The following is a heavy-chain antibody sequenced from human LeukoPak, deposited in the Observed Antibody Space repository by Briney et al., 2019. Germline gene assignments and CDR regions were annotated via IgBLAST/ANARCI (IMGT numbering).Heavy chain of an antibody. CDR3: ARDQYGAYAIDY. J-gene: IGHJ4*02. CDR1: GFIFTNYF. D-gene: IGHD4-17*01. CDR2: IKHDGSEK. Sequence: GGSLRLSCAASGFIFTNYFMSWVRQAPGKGLEWVASIKHDGSEKYYVDSVRGRFTISRDNAKNSLYLQMNSLRDEDTAVYYCARDQYGAYAIDYWGQGTLVTVSS. V-gene: IGHV3-7*01.